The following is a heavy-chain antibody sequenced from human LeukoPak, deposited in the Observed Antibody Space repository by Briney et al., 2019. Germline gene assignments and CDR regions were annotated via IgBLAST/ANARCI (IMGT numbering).Heavy chain of an antibody. J-gene: IGHJ4*02. D-gene: IGHD1-26*01. CDR3: AREGLSGNYPFDY. Sequence: GGSLRLSCAASGFTFSSYGMHWVRQAPGKGLEWVTYIRYDGTNKYYADSVKGRFTISRDNAKNSLYLQMNSLRAEDTAVFYCAREGLSGNYPFDYWGQGTLVTVSS. CDR1: GFTFSSYG. CDR2: IRYDGTNK. V-gene: IGHV3-30*02.